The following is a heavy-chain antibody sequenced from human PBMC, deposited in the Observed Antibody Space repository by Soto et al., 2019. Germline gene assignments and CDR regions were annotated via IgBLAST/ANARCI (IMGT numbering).Heavy chain of an antibody. CDR3: AHRRGAYYFDY. Sequence: QITLKESGPTLVKPTQTLTLTCTFSGFSLSTNGVGVGWIRQPPGKALEWLALIYWDGDKRYSPSLKSRLTLTEDTTKNQDVLTMTNMDPVDTATYYCAHRRGAYYFDYWGQGTLVTVSS. J-gene: IGHJ4*02. CDR2: IYWDGDK. CDR1: GFSLSTNGVG. V-gene: IGHV2-5*02. D-gene: IGHD1-26*01.